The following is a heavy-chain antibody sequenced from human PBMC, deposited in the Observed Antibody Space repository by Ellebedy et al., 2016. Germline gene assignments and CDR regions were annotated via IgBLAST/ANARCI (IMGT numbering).Heavy chain of an antibody. V-gene: IGHV4-4*02. CDR3: ARTFSPHCSSGVCYMAYYFDY. CDR2: IYHSGST. Sequence: SETLSLTCAVSGGSISSSNWWSWVRQPPGKGLEWIGEIYHSGSTNYNPSLKSRVTISVDTSKNQFSLKLSSVTAADTAVYYCARTFSPHCSSGVCYMAYYFDYWGQGTLVTVSS. J-gene: IGHJ4*02. CDR1: GGSISSSNW. D-gene: IGHD2-8*01.